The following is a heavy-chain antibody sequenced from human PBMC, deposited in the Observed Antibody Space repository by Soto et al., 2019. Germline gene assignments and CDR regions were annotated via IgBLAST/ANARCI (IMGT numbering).Heavy chain of an antibody. CDR2: IYSGGST. Sequence: GGSLRLSCAASGFTVSSNYMSWVRQAPGKGLEWVSVIYSGGSTRYADSVKGRFIISRDNAENTMYLQMNYLRVEDTAVYYCARPSSGWENWFDPWGQGTLVTVSS. CDR3: ARPSSGWENWFDP. V-gene: IGHV3-66*04. CDR1: GFTVSSNY. D-gene: IGHD6-19*01. J-gene: IGHJ5*02.